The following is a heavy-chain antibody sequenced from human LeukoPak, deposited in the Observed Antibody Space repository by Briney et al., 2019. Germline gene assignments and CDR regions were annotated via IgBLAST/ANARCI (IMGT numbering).Heavy chain of an antibody. V-gene: IGHV3-48*03. CDR3: ARGGVLRFLEWFQSGAFDI. D-gene: IGHD3-3*01. CDR2: ISSSGSTI. J-gene: IGHJ3*02. Sequence: GGSLRLSCAASGLTFSSYEMNWVRQAPGKGLEWVSYISSSGSTIYYADSVKGRFTISRDNAKSSLYLQMNSLRAEDTAVYYCARGGVLRFLEWFQSGAFDIWGHGTMVTVSS. CDR1: GLTFSSYE.